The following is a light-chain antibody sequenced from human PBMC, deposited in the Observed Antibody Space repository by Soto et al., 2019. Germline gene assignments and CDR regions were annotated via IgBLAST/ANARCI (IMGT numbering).Light chain of an antibody. CDR2: DAS. V-gene: IGKV3-11*01. CDR3: QQYNNWPPET. CDR1: QNISIY. Sequence: EIVLTHSPATLSLSPWEIATLSCRASQNISIYLAWYQQKPGQAPRLLIYDASNRATGIPARFSGSGSGTDFTLTISSLEPEDFAVYYCQQYNNWPPETFGQGTKVDIK. J-gene: IGKJ1*01.